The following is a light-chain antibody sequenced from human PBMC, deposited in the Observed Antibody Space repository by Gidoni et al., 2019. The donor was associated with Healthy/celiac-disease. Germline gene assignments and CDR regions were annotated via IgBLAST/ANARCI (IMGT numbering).Light chain of an antibody. CDR3: QQSYSTLFT. CDR1: QSISSY. Sequence: DIQMTQSPSSLSASVGDRVTITCRASQSISSYFNWYQQKPGKAPKLLIYAASSLQSGVPSRFSGSGSGTDFTLTISSLQPEYFATYYCQQSYSTLFTFGPGTKVDIK. V-gene: IGKV1-39*01. J-gene: IGKJ3*01. CDR2: AAS.